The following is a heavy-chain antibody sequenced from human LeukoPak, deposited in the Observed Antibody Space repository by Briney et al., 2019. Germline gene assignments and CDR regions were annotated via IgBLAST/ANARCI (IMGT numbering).Heavy chain of an antibody. Sequence: SETLSLTCTVSGGSISSYYWSWIRQPPGKGLEWIGYIYYSGSTNYNPSLKSRVTISVDTSKNQFSLKLSSVTAADTAVYYCARDVRDGYHYSMGYWGQGTLVTVSS. D-gene: IGHD5-24*01. CDR1: GGSISSYY. V-gene: IGHV4-59*01. CDR2: IYYSGST. J-gene: IGHJ4*02. CDR3: ARDVRDGYHYSMGY.